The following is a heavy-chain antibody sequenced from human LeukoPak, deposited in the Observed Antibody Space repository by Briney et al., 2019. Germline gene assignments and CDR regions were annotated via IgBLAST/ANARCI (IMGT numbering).Heavy chain of an antibody. CDR1: GYTLTELS. J-gene: IGHJ5*02. CDR3: ATRVGDCSGGSCFPYNWFDP. CDR2: SDPEDGET. Sequence: SVKVSCKVSGYTLTELSIHWVRQAPGKGLEWMGGSDPEDGETLYAQKFQDRVTVTEDTSTDTAYMELSRLRSEDTAIYYCATRVGDCSGGSCFPYNWFDPWGQGTLVTVSS. D-gene: IGHD2-15*01. V-gene: IGHV1-24*01.